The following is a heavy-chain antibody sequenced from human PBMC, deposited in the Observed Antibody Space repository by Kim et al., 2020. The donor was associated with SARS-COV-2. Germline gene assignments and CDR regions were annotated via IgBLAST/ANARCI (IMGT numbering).Heavy chain of an antibody. CDR3: ARERTKVRGVHT. V-gene: IGHV4-39*07. J-gene: IGHJ5*02. D-gene: IGHD3-10*01. Sequence: YYNPSLKSRVTISVDTSKNQFSLKLRSVTAADTAVYYCARERTKVRGVHTWGQGTLVTVSS.